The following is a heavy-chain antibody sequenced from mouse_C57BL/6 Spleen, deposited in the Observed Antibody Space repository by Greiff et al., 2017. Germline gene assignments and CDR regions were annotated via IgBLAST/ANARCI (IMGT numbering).Heavy chain of an antibody. CDR2: INPGSGGT. V-gene: IGHV1-54*01. CDR3: ARRAYGYGGCG. D-gene: IGHD1-2*01. J-gene: IGHJ2*01. CDR1: GYAFTNYL. Sequence: VQLQESGAELVRPGTSVKVSCKASGYAFTNYLIEWVKQRPGQGLEWIGVINPGSGGTNYNEKFKGKATLTADKSSSTAYMQLSSLTSEDSAVYFCARRAYGYGGCGWGQGTTLTVSS.